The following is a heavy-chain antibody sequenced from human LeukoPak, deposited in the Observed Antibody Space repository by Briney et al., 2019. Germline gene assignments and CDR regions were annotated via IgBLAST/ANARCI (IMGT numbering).Heavy chain of an antibody. CDR3: ARGMATTAGFDY. CDR2: IIPIFGTA. V-gene: IGHV1-69*13. D-gene: IGHD5-24*01. CDR1: GGTFSSYA. Sequence: ASVKVSCKASGGTFSSYAISWVRQAPGQGLEWMGGIIPIFGTANYAQKFQGRVTITADESTSTAYMELSGLRSEDTAVYYCARGMATTAGFDYWGQGTLVTVSS. J-gene: IGHJ4*02.